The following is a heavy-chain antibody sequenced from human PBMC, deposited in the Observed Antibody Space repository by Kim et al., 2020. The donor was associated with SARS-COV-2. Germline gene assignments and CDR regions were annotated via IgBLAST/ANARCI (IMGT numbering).Heavy chain of an antibody. D-gene: IGHD5-18*01. CDR2: IIPIFGTA. Sequence: SVKVSCKASGGTFSSYAISWVRQAPGQGLEWMGGIIPIFGTANYAQKFQGRVTITADESTSTAYMELSSLRSEDTAVYYCARAKGVGIQLWDSYTFDYWGQGTLVTVSS. V-gene: IGHV1-69*13. J-gene: IGHJ4*02. CDR3: ARAKGVGIQLWDSYTFDY. CDR1: GGTFSSYA.